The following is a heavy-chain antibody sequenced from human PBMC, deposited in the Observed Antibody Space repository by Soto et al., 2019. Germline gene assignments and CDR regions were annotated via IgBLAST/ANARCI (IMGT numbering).Heavy chain of an antibody. V-gene: IGHV4-4*07. Sequence: QVQLQESGPGLVTASETLTLTCTISGGSINNYYWTWVRQPPGKGLEWIGRIYPSGRAHYNPSLQRRVTLSVDVSKNQFSLRVNSVTATDTAIYFCARDYDVNTALNYWYFDLWGRGTLVTVSS. J-gene: IGHJ2*01. CDR1: GGSINNYY. D-gene: IGHD5-18*01. CDR3: ARDYDVNTALNYWYFDL. CDR2: IYPSGRA.